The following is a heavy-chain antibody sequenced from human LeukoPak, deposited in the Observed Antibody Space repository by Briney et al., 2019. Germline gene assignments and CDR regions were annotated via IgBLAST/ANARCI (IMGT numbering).Heavy chain of an antibody. CDR2: ISGSGDST. CDR3: ANGFGEV. V-gene: IGHV3-23*01. Sequence: QAGGSLRLSCAASGFTFSSYAMSWVRQAPGKGLEWVSAISGSGDSTYYADSVKGRFTISRDNSKNTLYLQMNSLRAEGTAVYHCANGFGEVWGQGTMVTVSS. CDR1: GFTFSSYA. J-gene: IGHJ3*01. D-gene: IGHD3-10*01.